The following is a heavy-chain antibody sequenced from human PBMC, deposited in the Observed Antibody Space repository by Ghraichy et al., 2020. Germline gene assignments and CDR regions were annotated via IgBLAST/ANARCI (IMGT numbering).Heavy chain of an antibody. J-gene: IGHJ4*02. V-gene: IGHV4-34*01. CDR2: INHSGST. CDR1: GGSFSGYY. Sequence: SETLSLTCAVYGGSFSGYYWSWIRQPPGKGLEWIGEINHSGSTNYNPSLKSRVTISVDTSKNQFSLKLSSVTAADTAVYYCARDRDFWSGYPYYFDYWGQGTLVTVSS. CDR3: ARDRDFWSGYPYYFDY. D-gene: IGHD3-3*01.